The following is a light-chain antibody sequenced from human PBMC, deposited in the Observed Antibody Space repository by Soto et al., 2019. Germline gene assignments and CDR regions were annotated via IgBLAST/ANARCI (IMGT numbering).Light chain of an antibody. J-gene: IGLJ3*02. CDR3: ATWDASLQSWV. CDR1: SSNIGSHL. CDR2: TNN. Sequence: QSVLTQPPSVSGTPGQRVTISCSGSSSNIGSHLVNWYQQVPGTAPRLLIYTNNQRPSGVPDRFSDSKFGTSASLAISGLQSEDEAHYYCATWDASLQSWVFGGGTKLTVL. V-gene: IGLV1-44*01.